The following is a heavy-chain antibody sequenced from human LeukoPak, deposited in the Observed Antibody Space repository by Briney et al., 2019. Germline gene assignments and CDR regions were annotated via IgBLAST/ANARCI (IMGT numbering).Heavy chain of an antibody. V-gene: IGHV3-7*01. CDR1: GFTFSSSW. CDR2: IKPDGNAK. Sequence: GGSLRLSCAASGFTFSSSWMTRVRQAPGKGLEWVANIKPDGNAKNYEDSVKGRFTISRDNAKNSLYLQLNSLRADDTAVYYCARDRAYNTFDYWGQGTLVAVSS. CDR3: ARDRAYNTFDY. D-gene: IGHD1-14*01. J-gene: IGHJ4*02.